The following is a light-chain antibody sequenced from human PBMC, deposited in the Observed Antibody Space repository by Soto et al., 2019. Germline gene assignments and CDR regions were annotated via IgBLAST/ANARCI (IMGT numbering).Light chain of an antibody. CDR3: QQLRMYPST. CDR2: AAS. Sequence: IQLTQSPSSLSASVGDRGTITYRASQDIAIYLAWYQQHPGEAPKLLIYAASTLYGGVPSRFGGSGSGTDFALTITSLQAEDFATYYCQQLRMYPSTFGGGTKVDIK. J-gene: IGKJ4*01. V-gene: IGKV1-9*01. CDR1: QDIAIY.